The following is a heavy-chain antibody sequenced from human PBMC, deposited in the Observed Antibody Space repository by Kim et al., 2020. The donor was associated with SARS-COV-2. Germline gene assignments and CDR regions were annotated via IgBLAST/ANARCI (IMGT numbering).Heavy chain of an antibody. CDR2: IYYSGST. V-gene: IGHV4-59*13. CDR1: GGSISSYY. D-gene: IGHD3-3*01. CDR3: ARDRRYDFWSGYYTTPLHDAFDI. J-gene: IGHJ3*02. Sequence: SETLSLTCTVSGGSISSYYWSWIRQPPGKGLEWIGYIYYSGSTNYNPSLKSRVTISVDTSKNQFSLKLSSVTAADTAVYYCARDRRYDFWSGYYTTPLHDAFDIWGQGTMVTVSS.